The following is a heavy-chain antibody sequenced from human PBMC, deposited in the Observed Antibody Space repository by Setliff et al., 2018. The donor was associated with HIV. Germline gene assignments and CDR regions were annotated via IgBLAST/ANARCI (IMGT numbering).Heavy chain of an antibody. D-gene: IGHD5-18*01. CDR1: GYSISSGYY. V-gene: IGHV4-38-2*02. Sequence: PSETLSLTCTVSGYSISSGYYWGWIRQPPGKGLEWIGSIYHSGTTYYNPSLKSRVTISVDTSKNQFSLKLSSVTAADTAVYFCARLRGYSYHFDNWGQGTLVTVSS. CDR3: ARLRGYSYHFDN. J-gene: IGHJ4*02. CDR2: IYHSGTT.